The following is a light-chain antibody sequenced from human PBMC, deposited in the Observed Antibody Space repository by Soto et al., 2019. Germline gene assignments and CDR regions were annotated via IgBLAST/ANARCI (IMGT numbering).Light chain of an antibody. CDR3: QQYGSTHTWT. CDR1: QSVSSSS. Sequence: EIVLTQSPGSLSLSAGDRATLSLSASQSVSSSSLAWYQQNPGQAPSLLLFGASSRATGIPDRFCGSGSCTDFTLTIIRLEPQDYSVYYCQQYGSTHTWTFGHGTKVDIK. V-gene: IGKV3-20*01. CDR2: GAS. J-gene: IGKJ1*01.